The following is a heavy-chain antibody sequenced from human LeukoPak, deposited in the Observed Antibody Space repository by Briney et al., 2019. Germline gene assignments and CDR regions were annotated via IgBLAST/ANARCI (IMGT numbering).Heavy chain of an antibody. D-gene: IGHD6-6*01. CDR1: AGSINNYY. Sequence: PSETLSLTCTVSAGSINNYYWSWIRQPPGKGLEWIGYIYYSGSTNYNPSLKSRVTISVDTSKKQASLNLSSVTAADTAVYYCARVAARYVGMDVWGQGTTVTVSS. CDR3: ARVAARYVGMDV. CDR2: IYYSGST. J-gene: IGHJ6*02. V-gene: IGHV4-59*01.